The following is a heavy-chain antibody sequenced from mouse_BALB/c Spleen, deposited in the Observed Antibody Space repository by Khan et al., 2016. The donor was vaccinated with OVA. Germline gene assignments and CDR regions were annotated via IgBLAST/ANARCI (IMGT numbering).Heavy chain of an antibody. Sequence: VQLQESGAELAKPGASVKMSCKASGYTFINYWILWVKQRPGQGLEWIGYINPSTGYTEYTQNFKDKATLTADKSSSTAYMQLSSLTSEDSAVYYCERRGLRWDFDYGGQGTTRTVSS. D-gene: IGHD1-1*01. J-gene: IGHJ2*01. V-gene: IGHV1-7*01. CDR2: INPSTGYT. CDR1: GYTFINYW. CDR3: ERRGLRWDFDY.